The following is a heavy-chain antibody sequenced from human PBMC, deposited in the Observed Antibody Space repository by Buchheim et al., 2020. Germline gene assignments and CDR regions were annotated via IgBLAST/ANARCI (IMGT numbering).Heavy chain of an antibody. V-gene: IGHV3-7*01. D-gene: IGHD2-15*01. CDR3: ARGGWWPDY. CDR2: IKIDGSEK. Sequence: EVQLVESGGGLVQPGGSLRLSCAASGFSFSSYWMSWIRKAPGKGLGWVANIKIDGSEKYYVDSGKGRFNISRDDAKNSLFLQMNSLRVEDTAIYYCARGGWWPDYWGQGTL. J-gene: IGHJ4*02. CDR1: GFSFSSYW.